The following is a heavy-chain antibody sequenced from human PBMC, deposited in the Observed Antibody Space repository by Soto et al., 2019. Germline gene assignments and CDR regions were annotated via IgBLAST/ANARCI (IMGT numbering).Heavy chain of an antibody. CDR3: ARADYYGSGSRYYYYMDV. CDR2: MNPNSGNT. CDR1: GYTFTSYD. J-gene: IGHJ6*03. Sequence: ASVKVSCKASGYTFTSYDINWVRQATGQGLEWMGWMNPNSGNTGYEQKFQGRVTMTRNTSISTAYMELSSLGSEDTAVYYCARADYYGSGSRYYYYMDVWGKGTTVTVSS. D-gene: IGHD3-10*01. V-gene: IGHV1-8*01.